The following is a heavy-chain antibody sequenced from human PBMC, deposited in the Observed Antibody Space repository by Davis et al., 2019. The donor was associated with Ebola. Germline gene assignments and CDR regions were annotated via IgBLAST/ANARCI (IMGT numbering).Heavy chain of an antibody. J-gene: IGHJ4*02. V-gene: IGHV4-4*02. CDR1: GGSISSSNW. CDR2: IYHSGST. CDR3: ARDRYSSGWAIDY. D-gene: IGHD6-19*01. Sequence: SETLSLTCAVSGGSISSSNWWSWVRQPPGKGLEWIGEIYHSGSTNYNPSLKSRVTISVDKSKNQFSLKLSSVTAADTAVYYCARDRYSSGWAIDYWGQGTLVTASS.